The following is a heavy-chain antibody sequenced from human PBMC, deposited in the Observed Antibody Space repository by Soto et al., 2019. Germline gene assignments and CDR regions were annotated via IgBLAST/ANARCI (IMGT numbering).Heavy chain of an antibody. CDR2: IKQDGSEK. CDR1: GFTFSSYW. CDR3: ARVNVVVVAATPHYYFDY. J-gene: IGHJ4*02. V-gene: IGHV3-7*01. D-gene: IGHD2-15*01. Sequence: GGSLRLSCAASGFTFSSYWMSWVRQAPGKGLEWVANIKQDGSEKYYVDSVKGRFTISRDNAKNSLYLQMNSLRAEDTAVYYCARVNVVVVAATPHYYFDYWGQGTLVTVSS.